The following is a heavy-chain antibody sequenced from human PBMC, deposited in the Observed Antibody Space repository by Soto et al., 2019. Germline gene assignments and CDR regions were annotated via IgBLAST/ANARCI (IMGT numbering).Heavy chain of an antibody. CDR3: AKEAVRYFDWLFDPYYYGMDV. D-gene: IGHD3-9*01. Sequence: GGSLRLSCAASGFTFSSYGMHWVRQAPGKGLEWVAVISYDGSNKYYADSVKGRFTISRDNSKNTLYLQMNSLRAEDTAVYYCAKEAVRYFDWLFDPYYYGMDVWGQGTTVTVSS. CDR1: GFTFSSYG. J-gene: IGHJ6*02. CDR2: ISYDGSNK. V-gene: IGHV3-30*18.